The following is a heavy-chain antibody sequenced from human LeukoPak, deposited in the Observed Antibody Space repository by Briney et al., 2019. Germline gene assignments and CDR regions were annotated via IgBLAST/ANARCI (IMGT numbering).Heavy chain of an antibody. CDR2: IYYSGST. D-gene: IGHD3-10*01. J-gene: IGHJ4*02. Sequence: KPSETLSLTCTVSGGSISSHYWSWIRQPPGKGLEWIGYIYYSGSTNYNPSLKSRVTISVDTSKNQFSLKLSSVTAADTAVYYCAKDSYYYASGSYHEYWGQGTLVTVSS. V-gene: IGHV4-59*11. CDR1: GGSISSHY. CDR3: AKDSYYYASGSYHEY.